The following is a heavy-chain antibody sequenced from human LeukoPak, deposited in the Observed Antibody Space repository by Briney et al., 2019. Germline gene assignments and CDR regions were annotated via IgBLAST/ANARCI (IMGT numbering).Heavy chain of an antibody. Sequence: GGSLRLSCAASGFTFSSYGMHWVRQAPGKGLEWVAVISYDGSNKYYADSVKGRFTISRDNSKNTLYLQMNSLRAEDTAVYYCARGDYDSSGYRHLDYWGQGTLVTVSS. D-gene: IGHD3-22*01. CDR2: ISYDGSNK. V-gene: IGHV3-30*03. CDR3: ARGDYDSSGYRHLDY. CDR1: GFTFSSYG. J-gene: IGHJ4*02.